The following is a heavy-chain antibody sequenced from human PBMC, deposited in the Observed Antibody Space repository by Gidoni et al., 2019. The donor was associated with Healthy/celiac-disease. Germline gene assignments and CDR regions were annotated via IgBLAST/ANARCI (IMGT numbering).Heavy chain of an antibody. J-gene: IGHJ5*02. V-gene: IGHV1-2*02. CDR1: GYTFTGYY. CDR2: INPNSGGT. D-gene: IGHD3-3*01. Sequence: YGKASGYTFTGYYMHWVRQAPGQGLEWMGWINPNSGGTNYAQKFQGRVTMTRDTSISTAYMELSRLRSDDTAVYYCARGGYDFWSGYLIWFDPWGQGTLVTVSS. CDR3: ARGGYDFWSGYLIWFDP.